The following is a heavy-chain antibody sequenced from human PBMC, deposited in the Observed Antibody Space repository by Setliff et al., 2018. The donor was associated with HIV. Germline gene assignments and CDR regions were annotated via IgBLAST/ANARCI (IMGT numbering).Heavy chain of an antibody. CDR1: GFTFSDYW. J-gene: IGHJ4*02. V-gene: IGHV3-7*01. D-gene: IGHD3-22*01. CDR2: IKDDGSDK. CDR3: AKEFSAGYYYDSSGGVLDY. Sequence: PGGSLRLSCIASGFTFSDYWMTWVRQAPGKCLEWVANIKDDGSDKNYVGSVKGRFTISRDNTKNSLYLLMNSLRAEDTAVYYCAKEFSAGYYYDSSGGVLDYWGQGTLVTVSS.